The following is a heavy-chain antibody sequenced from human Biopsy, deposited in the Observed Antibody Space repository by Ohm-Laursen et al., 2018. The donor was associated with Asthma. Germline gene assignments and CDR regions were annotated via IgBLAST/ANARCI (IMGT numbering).Heavy chain of an antibody. J-gene: IGHJ5*02. CDR3: ARDRGYCSGGTCPSWFDP. CDR2: INPNSGDT. V-gene: IGHV1-2*06. D-gene: IGHD2-15*01. CDR1: GYTFTDYS. Sequence: SVKVSCKAPGYTFTDYSIHWVRQAPGQGLEWMGRINPNSGDTRYAQRFQGRVTVTRDRSISTAYMELSRLRSDDTAVYYCARDRGYCSGGTCPSWFDPWGQGTLVIVSS.